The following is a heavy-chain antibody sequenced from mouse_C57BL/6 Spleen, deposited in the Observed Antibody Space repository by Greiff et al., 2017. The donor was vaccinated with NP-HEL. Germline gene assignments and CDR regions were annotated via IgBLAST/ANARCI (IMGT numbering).Heavy chain of an antibody. D-gene: IGHD1-1*01. CDR2: IYPGSGNT. V-gene: IGHV1-66*01. CDR3: ARDPHYYGSSPFDY. CDR1: GYSFTSYY. J-gene: IGHJ2*01. Sequence: VQLVESGPELVKPGASVKISCKASGYSFTSYYIHWVKQRPGQGLEWIGWIYPGSGNTKYNEKFKGKATLTADTSSSTAYMQLSSLTSEDSAVYYCARDPHYYGSSPFDYWGQGTTLTVSS.